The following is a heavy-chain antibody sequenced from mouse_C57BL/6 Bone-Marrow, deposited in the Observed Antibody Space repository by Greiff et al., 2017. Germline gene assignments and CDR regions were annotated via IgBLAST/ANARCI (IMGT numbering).Heavy chain of an antibody. D-gene: IGHD1-1*01. CDR2: IYPRSGNT. Sequence: QVQLKQSGAELARPGASVKLSCKASGYTFTSYGISWVKQSTGQGLEWIGEIYPRSGNTYYNEKFKGKATLTADKSSSTAYMELRSLTSEDSAVYFCARGDYYGSSYAWFAYWGQGTLVTVSA. CDR3: ARGDYYGSSYAWFAY. V-gene: IGHV1-81*01. CDR1: GYTFTSYG. J-gene: IGHJ3*01.